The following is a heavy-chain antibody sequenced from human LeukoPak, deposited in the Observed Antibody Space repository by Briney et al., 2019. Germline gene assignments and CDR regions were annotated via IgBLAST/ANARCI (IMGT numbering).Heavy chain of an antibody. V-gene: IGHV3-21*04. CDR1: GFTFSSYS. Sequence: GGSLRLSCAASGFTFSSYSMNWVRQAPGKGLEWVSSISSSSSYIYYADSVKGRFTISRDNSKNTLYLQINSLRAEDTAVYYCARDPWSPYYYGSGALDVWGQGTTVTVSS. CDR2: ISSSSSYI. D-gene: IGHD3-10*01. CDR3: ARDPWSPYYYGSGALDV. J-gene: IGHJ6*02.